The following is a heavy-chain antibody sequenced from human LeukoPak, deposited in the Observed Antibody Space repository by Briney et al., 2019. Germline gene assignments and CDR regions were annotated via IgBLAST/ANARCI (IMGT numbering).Heavy chain of an antibody. CDR2: IYTSGST. CDR3: ARAGYDSFDY. CDR1: GGSFSGYY. V-gene: IGHV4-59*10. J-gene: IGHJ4*02. Sequence: SETLSLTCAVYGGSFSGYYWSWIRQPAGKGLEWIGRIYTSGSTNYNPSLKSRVTISVDTSKNQFSLKLSSVTAADTAVYYCARAGYDSFDYWGQGTLVTVSS. D-gene: IGHD5-12*01.